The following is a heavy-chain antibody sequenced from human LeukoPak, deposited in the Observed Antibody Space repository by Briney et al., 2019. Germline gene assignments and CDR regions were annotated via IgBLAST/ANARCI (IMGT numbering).Heavy chain of an antibody. CDR1: GGSVSSGSYY. CDR2: IYYSGST. V-gene: IGHV4-61*01. CDR3: ARDNALTGAYYYYYYGMDV. D-gene: IGHD3-9*01. J-gene: IGHJ6*04. Sequence: SETLSLTRTVSGGSVSSGSYYWSWIRQPPGKGLEWIGYIYYSGSTNYNPSLKSRVTISVDTSKNQFSLKLGSVTAADTAVYYCARDNALTGAYYYYYYGMDVWGKGTTVTVSS.